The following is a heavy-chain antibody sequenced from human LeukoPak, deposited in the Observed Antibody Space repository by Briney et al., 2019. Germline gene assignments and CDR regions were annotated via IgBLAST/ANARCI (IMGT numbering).Heavy chain of an antibody. D-gene: IGHD3-22*01. J-gene: IGHJ4*02. Sequence: PGRSLRLSCAASGFTFSSHGMHWVRQAPGKGLEWVAVISYDGSNKYYADSVKGRFTISRDNSKNTLYLQMNSLRAEDTAVYYCAKGYYDSSGFDYWGQGTLVTVSS. CDR3: AKGYYDSSGFDY. CDR1: GFTFSSHG. V-gene: IGHV3-30*18. CDR2: ISYDGSNK.